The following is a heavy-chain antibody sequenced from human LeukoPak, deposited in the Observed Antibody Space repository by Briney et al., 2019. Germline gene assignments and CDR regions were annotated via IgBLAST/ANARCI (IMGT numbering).Heavy chain of an antibody. J-gene: IGHJ6*02. CDR2: IYYSGST. CDR3: ARDSSSSLGMDV. D-gene: IGHD6-13*01. CDR1: GGSISGYY. V-gene: IGHV4-31*03. Sequence: SETLSLTCTVSGGSISGYYWSWIRQHPGKGLEWIGYIYYSGSTYYNPSLKSRVTISVDTSKNQFSLKLSSVTAADTAVYYCARDSSSSLGMDVWGQGTTVTVSS.